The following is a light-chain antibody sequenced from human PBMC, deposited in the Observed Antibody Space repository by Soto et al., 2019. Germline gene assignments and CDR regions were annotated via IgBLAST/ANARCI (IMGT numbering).Light chain of an antibody. J-gene: IGKJ5*01. CDR2: GAS. CDR1: QSVSSK. Sequence: EIVLTQSPATLSVSPSEGESLXVKASQSVSSKLAWFQQKPGQAPSLLIYGASTRATGIPARFSGSGSGTEFTLTISSLQSEDFAVYYCQQYNNWPPTFGQGTRLEIK. V-gene: IGKV3-15*01. CDR3: QQYNNWPPT.